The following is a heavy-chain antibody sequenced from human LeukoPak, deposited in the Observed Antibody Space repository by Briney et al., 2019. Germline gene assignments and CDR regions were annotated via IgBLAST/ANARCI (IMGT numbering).Heavy chain of an antibody. CDR1: GGTFSSYA. CDR3: ARHSIPYYYDSSGYYSHAFDI. CDR2: ITPIFGTA. D-gene: IGHD3-22*01. V-gene: IGHV1-69*05. Sequence: SVKVSCKASGGTFSSYAISWVRQAPGQGLEWMGGITPIFGTANYAQKFQGRVTITTDESTSTAYMELSSLRSEDTAVYYCARHSIPYYYDSSGYYSHAFDIWGQGTMVTVSS. J-gene: IGHJ3*02.